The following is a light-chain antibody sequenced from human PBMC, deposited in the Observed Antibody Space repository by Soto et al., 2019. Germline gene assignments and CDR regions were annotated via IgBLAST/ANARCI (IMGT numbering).Light chain of an antibody. V-gene: IGKV3-20*01. J-gene: IGKJ1*01. CDR3: QQYASSPPCT. Sequence: EIVLTQSPGTLSLSPGERATLSCRASQSVSSSYLAWYQQKPGQAPRLLIYGASSRATGIPDRISGSGSETDVTITISRLKTEDFAVYYCQQYASSPPCTFGQGTKVEIK. CDR2: GAS. CDR1: QSVSSSY.